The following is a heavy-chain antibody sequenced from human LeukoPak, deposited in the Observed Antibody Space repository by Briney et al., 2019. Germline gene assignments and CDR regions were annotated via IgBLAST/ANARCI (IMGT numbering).Heavy chain of an antibody. CDR1: GFIFSSYW. D-gene: IGHD1-7*01. J-gene: IGHJ4*02. CDR2: IKQDGSEK. V-gene: IGHV3-7*01. Sequence: KAGGSLRLSCAASGFIFSSYWMSWVRQAPGKGLEWVANIKQDGSEKYYVDSVKGRFTISRDNAKNSLYLQMNSLRAEDTAVCYCARASYWNYEYRRDFDYWGQGTLVTVSS. CDR3: ARASYWNYEYRRDFDY.